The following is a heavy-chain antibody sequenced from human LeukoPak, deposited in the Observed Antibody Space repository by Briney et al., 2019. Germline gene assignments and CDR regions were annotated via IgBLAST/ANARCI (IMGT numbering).Heavy chain of an antibody. CDR3: ARAVAGTFY. J-gene: IGHJ4*02. V-gene: IGHV4-59*01. Sequence: SETLSLTCTVSGGSISSYYWSWIRQPPGRGLEWIGYIHYSGSTNYNPSLKSRVTISVDTSKNQFSLKLSSVTAADTAVYYCARAVAGTFYWGQGTLVTVSS. CDR2: IHYSGST. D-gene: IGHD6-19*01. CDR1: GGSISSYY.